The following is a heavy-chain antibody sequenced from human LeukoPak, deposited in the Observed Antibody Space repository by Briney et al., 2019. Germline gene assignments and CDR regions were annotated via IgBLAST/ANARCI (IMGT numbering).Heavy chain of an antibody. CDR2: IIPIFGTA. CDR1: GGTFSSYA. V-gene: IGHV1-69*13. Sequence: SVKVSCKASGGTFSSYAICWVRQAPGQGLEWMGGIIPIFGTANYAQKFQGRVTITADESTSTAYMELSSLRSEDTAVYYCARTDLGNAAFDYWGQGTLVTVSS. J-gene: IGHJ4*02. CDR3: ARTDLGNAAFDY. D-gene: IGHD6-25*01.